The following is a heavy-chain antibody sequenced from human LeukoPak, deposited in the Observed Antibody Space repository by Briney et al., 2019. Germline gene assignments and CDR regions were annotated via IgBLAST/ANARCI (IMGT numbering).Heavy chain of an antibody. CDR3: ARDKDSGYDRIFDY. CDR1: GFTFRSYS. Sequence: PGGSLRLSCAASGFTFRSYSMNWVRQAPGKGLEWVSSISSSSSSIYYADSVKGRFTISRDSAKNSLYLLMNSLRAEDTAVYYCARDKDSGYDRIFDYWGQGTLATVSS. D-gene: IGHD5-12*01. CDR2: ISSSSSSI. J-gene: IGHJ4*02. V-gene: IGHV3-21*01.